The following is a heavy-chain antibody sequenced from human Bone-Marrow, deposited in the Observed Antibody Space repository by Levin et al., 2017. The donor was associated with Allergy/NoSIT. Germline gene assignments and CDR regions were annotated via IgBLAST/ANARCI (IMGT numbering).Heavy chain of an antibody. J-gene: IGHJ4*02. CDR1: GFTFSSYG. V-gene: IGHV3-33*01. Sequence: SCAASGFTFSSYGMHWVRQAPGKGLEWVAVIWYDGSNKYYADSVKGRFTISRDNSKNTLYLQMNSLRAEDTAVYYCARDYYGSGSYFDYWGQGTLVTVSS. D-gene: IGHD3-10*01. CDR3: ARDYYGSGSYFDY. CDR2: IWYDGSNK.